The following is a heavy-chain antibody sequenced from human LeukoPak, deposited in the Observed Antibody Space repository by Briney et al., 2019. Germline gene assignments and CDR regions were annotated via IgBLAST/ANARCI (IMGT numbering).Heavy chain of an antibody. CDR1: GYAFTSYD. D-gene: IGHD6-13*01. V-gene: IGHV1-8*01. CDR2: MNPNSGNT. J-gene: IGHJ5*02. Sequence: ASVKVSCKASGYAFTSYDINWVRQATGQGLEWMGWMNPNSGNTGYAQKFQGRVTMTRNTSISTAYMELSSLRSEDTAVYYCAYSSSWYGLVWFDPWGQGTLVTVSS. CDR3: AYSSSWYGLVWFDP.